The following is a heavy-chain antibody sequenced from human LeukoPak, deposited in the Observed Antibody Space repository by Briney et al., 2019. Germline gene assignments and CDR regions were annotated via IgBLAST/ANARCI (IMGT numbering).Heavy chain of an antibody. Sequence: SETLSLTCTASGGSISSYYWSWIRQPPGKGLEWIGYIYYSGSTNYNPSLKSRVTISVDTSKNQFSLKLSSVTAADTAVYYCARQGRVDSSEIDYWGQGTLVTVSS. V-gene: IGHV4-59*08. J-gene: IGHJ4*02. CDR2: IYYSGST. CDR3: ARQGRVDSSEIDY. D-gene: IGHD3-22*01. CDR1: GGSISSYY.